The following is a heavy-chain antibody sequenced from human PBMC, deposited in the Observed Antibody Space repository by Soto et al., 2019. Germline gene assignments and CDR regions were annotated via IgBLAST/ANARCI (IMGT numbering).Heavy chain of an antibody. CDR2: ISSSSSYI. Sequence: GGSLRLSCAASGFTFSSYSMNWVRQAPGKGLEWVSSISSSSSYIYYADSVKGRFTISRDNAKNSLYLQMNSLRAEDTAVYYCARGGGQQLLYNWFDPWGQGTLVTVSS. CDR1: GFTFSSYS. V-gene: IGHV3-21*01. J-gene: IGHJ5*02. CDR3: ARGGGQQLLYNWFDP. D-gene: IGHD6-13*01.